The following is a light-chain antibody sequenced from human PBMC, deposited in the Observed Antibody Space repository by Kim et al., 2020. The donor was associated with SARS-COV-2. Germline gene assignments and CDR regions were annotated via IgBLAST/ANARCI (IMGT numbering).Light chain of an antibody. CDR3: QQYNSMWT. Sequence: ASVGDRDTITCRASQSIGRDLVWYQQKPGKAPKLRIYKASNLENGVPSRFSGSGSGTEFTLTISSLQPADCATYYCQQYNSMWTFGQGTKVDIK. CDR2: KAS. V-gene: IGKV1-5*03. J-gene: IGKJ1*01. CDR1: QSIGRD.